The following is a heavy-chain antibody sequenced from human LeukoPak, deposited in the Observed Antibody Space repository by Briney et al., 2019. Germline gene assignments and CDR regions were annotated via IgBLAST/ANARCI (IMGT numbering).Heavy chain of an antibody. CDR3: VRDLGPAWY. Sequence: GGSLRLSCAASGFDFINFHIHWVRQAPGKGLEWVANIKQDGSEKYYVDSVKGRFTISRDNAKNSLFLQMNSLRVEDTAIYYCVRDLGPAWYWGQGTLVTVSS. V-gene: IGHV3-7*01. J-gene: IGHJ4*02. CDR2: IKQDGSEK. CDR1: GFDFINFH.